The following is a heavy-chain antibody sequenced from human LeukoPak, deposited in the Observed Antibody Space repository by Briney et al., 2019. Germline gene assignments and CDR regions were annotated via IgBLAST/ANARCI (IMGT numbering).Heavy chain of an antibody. Sequence: AGSLRLSCPASGFSFSSSAMHWVRQAPGKGLEYVSAISRDGAGTYYADSVKDRVTISRDNSKNTLYLQMSSLTPEDTAVYYCVKGVQGIRGSNSWEYFQHWGQGTLVTVSS. CDR2: ISRDGAGT. CDR3: VKGVQGIRGSNSWEYFQH. J-gene: IGHJ1*01. CDR1: GFSFSSSA. D-gene: IGHD3-10*01. V-gene: IGHV3-64D*06.